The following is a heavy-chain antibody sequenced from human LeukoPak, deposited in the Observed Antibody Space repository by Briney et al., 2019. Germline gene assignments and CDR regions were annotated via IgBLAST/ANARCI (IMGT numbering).Heavy chain of an antibody. CDR3: ARRGGDSGFDY. CDR1: GFTFSSSA. J-gene: IGHJ4*02. Sequence: PGGSLRLSCAASGFTFSSSALSWVRQVPGKGLEWVSGISASGGSTSYADSVRGRFTISRDNSKNTLYLQMNSLRPEDTALYYCARRGGDSGFDYWGQGALVTVSS. D-gene: IGHD3-10*01. CDR2: ISASGGST. V-gene: IGHV3-23*01.